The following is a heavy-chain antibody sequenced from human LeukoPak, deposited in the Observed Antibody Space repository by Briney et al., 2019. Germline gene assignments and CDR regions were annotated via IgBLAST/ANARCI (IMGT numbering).Heavy chain of an antibody. CDR1: GGSISSYY. CDR3: ARDQHYDILTGSMGWFDP. D-gene: IGHD3-9*01. J-gene: IGHJ5*02. CDR2: IYYSGST. Sequence: SGTLSLTCTVSGGSISSYYWSWIRQPPGKGLEWIGYIYYSGSTNYNPSLKSRVTISVDTSKNQFSLKLSSVTAADTAVYYCARDQHYDILTGSMGWFDPWGQGTLVTVSS. V-gene: IGHV4-59*01.